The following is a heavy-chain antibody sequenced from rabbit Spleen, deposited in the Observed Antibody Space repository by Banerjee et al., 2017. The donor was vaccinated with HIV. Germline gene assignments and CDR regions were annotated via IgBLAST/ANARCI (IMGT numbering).Heavy chain of an antibody. J-gene: IGHJ4*01. CDR1: GFSFSSTYV. CDR2: IKTGDDYT. V-gene: IGHV1S45*01. Sequence: LQESGGGLFQPGGSLALTCTASGFSFSSTYVICWVRQAPGKGLEWIGCIKTGDDYTWYASWAKGRFTISKTSSTTVTLQMTSLTAADTATYFCARDAAGREDFNLWGQGTLVTVS. D-gene: IGHD4-2*01. CDR3: ARDAAGREDFNL.